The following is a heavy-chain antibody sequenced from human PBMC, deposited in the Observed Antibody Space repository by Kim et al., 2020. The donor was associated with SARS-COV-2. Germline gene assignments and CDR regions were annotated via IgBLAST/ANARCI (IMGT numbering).Heavy chain of an antibody. V-gene: IGHV1-69*13. CDR3: ARVVSGGSPLYYYGMDV. J-gene: IGHJ6*04. Sequence: SVKVSCKASGGTFSSYAISWVRQAPGQGLEWMGGIIPIFGTANYAQKFQGRVTITAYESTSTAYLELSSLRSEDTAVDYCARVVSGGSPLYYYGMDVWGEGTTVTVSS. D-gene: IGHD2-15*01. CDR1: GGTFSSYA. CDR2: IIPIFGTA.